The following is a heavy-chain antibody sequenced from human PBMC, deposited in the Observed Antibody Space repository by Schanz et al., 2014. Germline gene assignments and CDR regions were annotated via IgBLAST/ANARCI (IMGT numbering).Heavy chain of an antibody. CDR1: GFTFSSYA. J-gene: IGHJ4*02. CDR3: ARVDSRGYYFDN. D-gene: IGHD3-22*01. V-gene: IGHV3-23*01. CDR2: ISGSGGST. Sequence: EVQLLESGGGLVQPGGSLRLSCEASGFTFSSYAMSWVRQAPGKGLEWVIVISGSGGSTYYADSVRGRFTMSRDNSKNTVHLQMSSLRVEDTAVYYCARVDSRGYYFDNWGQGARVTVSA.